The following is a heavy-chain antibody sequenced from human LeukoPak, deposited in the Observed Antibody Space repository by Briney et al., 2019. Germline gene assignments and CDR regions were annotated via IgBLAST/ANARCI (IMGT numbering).Heavy chain of an antibody. CDR1: GYTFTSYY. Sequence: ASVKVSCKASGYTFTSYYMHWVRQAPGQGLEWMGIINPSGGSTSYAQKFQGRVTMTRDMSTSTVYMELSSLRSEDTAVYYCARENGDDFWSGYWDEYYYYYMDVWGKGTTVTVSS. CDR3: ARENGDDFWSGYWDEYYYYYMDV. D-gene: IGHD3-3*01. CDR2: INPSGGST. J-gene: IGHJ6*03. V-gene: IGHV1-46*01.